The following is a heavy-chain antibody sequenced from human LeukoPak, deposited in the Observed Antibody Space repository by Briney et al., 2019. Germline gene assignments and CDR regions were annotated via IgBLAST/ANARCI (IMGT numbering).Heavy chain of an antibody. CDR1: GFTFSSYS. D-gene: IGHD3-22*01. J-gene: IGHJ4*02. Sequence: GGSLRLSCAASGFTFSSYSMNWVRQAPGKGLEWVSSISSSSSYIYYADSVKGRFTISRDNAKNSLYLQMNSLRAEDTAVYYCARGARLYYYDSSGSPEGRFDYWGQGTLVTVSS. CDR3: ARGARLYYYDSSGSPEGRFDY. CDR2: ISSSSSYI. V-gene: IGHV3-21*01.